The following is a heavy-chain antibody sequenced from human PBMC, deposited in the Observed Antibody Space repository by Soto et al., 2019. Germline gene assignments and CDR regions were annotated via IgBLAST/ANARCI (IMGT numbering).Heavy chain of an antibody. Sequence: GGSLRLSCAASGFTFSSYGMHWVRQAPGKGLEWVAVIWYDGSNKYYADSVKGRFTISRDNSKNTLYLQMNSLRAEDTAVYYCARDPAGYSSDDAFDIWGQGTMVTVSS. CDR3: ARDPAGYSSDDAFDI. CDR1: GFTFSSYG. J-gene: IGHJ3*02. V-gene: IGHV3-33*01. D-gene: IGHD6-25*01. CDR2: IWYDGSNK.